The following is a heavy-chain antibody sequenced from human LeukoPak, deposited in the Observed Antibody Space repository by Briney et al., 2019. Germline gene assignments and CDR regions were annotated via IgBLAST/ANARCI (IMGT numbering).Heavy chain of an antibody. CDR1: GGSFSGYY. Sequence: SETLSLTCAVYGGSFSGYYWSWIRQPPGKGLEWIGEINHSGSTNYNPSLKSRVTISVDTSKNRFSLKLSSVTAADTAVYYCARAHLEFGGVTWDYWGQGTLVTVSS. CDR2: INHSGST. CDR3: ARAHLEFGGVTWDY. V-gene: IGHV4-34*01. J-gene: IGHJ4*02. D-gene: IGHD3-16*01.